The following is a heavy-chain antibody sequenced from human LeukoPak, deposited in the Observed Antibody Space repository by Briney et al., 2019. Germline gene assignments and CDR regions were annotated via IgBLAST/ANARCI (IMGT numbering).Heavy chain of an antibody. D-gene: IGHD1-26*01. J-gene: IGHJ3*02. CDR2: ISYDGSNK. V-gene: IGHV3-30*03. CDR3: AGRSGCYTQGAFDI. Sequence: PGGSLRLSSAPSGFTFSSYGMHRVRQAPGKGLEWVAVISYDGSNKYYANSVKGRFTISRDNSKNTLYLQMNSLRAEDTAVYYCAGRSGCYTQGAFDIWGQGTMVTVSS. CDR1: GFTFSSYG.